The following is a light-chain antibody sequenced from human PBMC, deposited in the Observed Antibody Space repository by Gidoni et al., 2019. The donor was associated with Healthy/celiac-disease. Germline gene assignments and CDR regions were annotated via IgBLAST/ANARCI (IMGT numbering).Light chain of an antibody. CDR3: QQYYSYPGT. V-gene: IGKV1-8*01. CDR1: QGISSY. CDR2: AAS. Sequence: IRMTQSPSSFSASTGDRVTITCRASQGISSYLAWYQQKPGKAPKLLIDAASPLQSGVPSRFSGSGSGTDFTLTISCLQSEDFATYYCQQYYSYPGTFGQGTKLEIK. J-gene: IGKJ2*01.